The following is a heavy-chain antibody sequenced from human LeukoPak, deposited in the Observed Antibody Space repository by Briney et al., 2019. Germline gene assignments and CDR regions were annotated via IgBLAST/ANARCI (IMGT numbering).Heavy chain of an antibody. CDR2: IYTSGST. CDR3: ARRLSSSWNYYFDY. V-gene: IGHV4-61*02. J-gene: IGHJ4*02. CDR1: DGSISSSSYY. Sequence: PSETLSLTCTVSDGSISSSSYYWGWIRQPAGKGLEWIGRIYTSGSTNYSPSLKSRVTISIDTSKNQFSLKLSSVTAADTAVYYCARRLSSSWNYYFDYWGQGTLVTVSS. D-gene: IGHD6-13*01.